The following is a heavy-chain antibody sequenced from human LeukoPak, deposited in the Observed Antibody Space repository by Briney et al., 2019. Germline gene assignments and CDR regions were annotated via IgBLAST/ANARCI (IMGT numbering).Heavy chain of an antibody. CDR2: INQVERT. D-gene: IGHD2-15*01. Sequence: SETLSLTCAVHGGSLTGYSWAWVRQSPGGGLEWIGEINQVERTIYSPSLESRVSISLEASKNQFFLQLTSVAAADTAMYYCTRGRATPSRLFFDYYFMDVWGPGTPVTVSS. CDR1: GGSLTGYS. V-gene: IGHV4-34*01. J-gene: IGHJ6*03. CDR3: TRGRATPSRLFFDYYFMDV.